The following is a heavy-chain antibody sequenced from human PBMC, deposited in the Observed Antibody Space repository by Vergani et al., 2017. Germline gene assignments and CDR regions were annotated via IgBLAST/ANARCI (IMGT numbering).Heavy chain of an antibody. CDR1: GGSISIYY. D-gene: IGHD4-17*01. Sequence: QVQLQASGPGLVKPSETLSLTCTVSGGSISIYYWSWIRQPPGKGLEWIGYIYYSGSTNYNPSLKSRVTISVDTSKNQFSLKLSSVTAADTAVYYCARAIRMTTVTTGAFDIWGQGTMVTVSS. CDR3: ARAIRMTTVTTGAFDI. V-gene: IGHV4-59*01. CDR2: IYYSGST. J-gene: IGHJ3*02.